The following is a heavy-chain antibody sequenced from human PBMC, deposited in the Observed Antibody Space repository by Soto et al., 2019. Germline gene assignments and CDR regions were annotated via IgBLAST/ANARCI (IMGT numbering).Heavy chain of an antibody. Sequence: GGSLRLSCAASGFTFSSYAMSWVRQAPGKGLEWVSAISGSGGSTYYADSVKGRFTISRDNSKNTLNLQMNSLRAEDTAVYYCAKGVWGSHYNWFDPWGQGTLVTVSS. CDR1: GFTFSSYA. D-gene: IGHD3-16*01. CDR2: ISGSGGST. V-gene: IGHV3-23*01. CDR3: AKGVWGSHYNWFDP. J-gene: IGHJ5*02.